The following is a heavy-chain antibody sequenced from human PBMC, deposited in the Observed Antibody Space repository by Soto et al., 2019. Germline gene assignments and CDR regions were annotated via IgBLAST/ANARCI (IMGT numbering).Heavy chain of an antibody. CDR1: GYSFTSYW. D-gene: IGHD3-3*01. CDR2: IYPGDSDT. CDR3: TRANEYYDFWSGYIDQ. Sequence: GESLKISCKGSGYSFTSYWIGWVRQMPGKGLEWMGIIYPGDSDTRYSPSFHDHVTISADKSINTAYLQWSSLKASDTAMYYCTRANEYYDFWSGYIDQWGQGTLVTISS. J-gene: IGHJ4*02. V-gene: IGHV5-51*01.